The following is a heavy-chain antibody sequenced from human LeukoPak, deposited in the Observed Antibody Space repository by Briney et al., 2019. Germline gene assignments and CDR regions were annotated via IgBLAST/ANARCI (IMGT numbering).Heavy chain of an antibody. V-gene: IGHV4-34*01. CDR2: INHSGST. D-gene: IGHD3-10*01. CDR1: GGSFSGYY. J-gene: IGHJ4*02. CDR3: ATSSPDGSGIGSN. Sequence: SETLSLTCAVYGGSFSGYYWSWIRQPPGKGLEWIGEINHSGSTNYNPSLKSRVTISVDTSKNQFSPKLSSVTAADTAVYYCATSSPDGSGIGSNWGQGTLVTVSS.